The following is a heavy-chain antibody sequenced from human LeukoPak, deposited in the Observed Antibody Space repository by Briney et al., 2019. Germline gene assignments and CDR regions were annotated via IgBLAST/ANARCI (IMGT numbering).Heavy chain of an antibody. V-gene: IGHV3-43*02. J-gene: IGHJ4*02. Sequence: GGSLRLSCAASGFTFDDYGMHWVRQVPGKGLEWLSVISGDGVRADYADSVKGRFTVSRDNSKNSLYLQMNSLRTEDTALYYCAKEKYSGSFSDFDYWGQGTLVTVSS. D-gene: IGHD6-13*01. CDR3: AKEKYSGSFSDFDY. CDR2: ISGDGVRA. CDR1: GFTFDDYG.